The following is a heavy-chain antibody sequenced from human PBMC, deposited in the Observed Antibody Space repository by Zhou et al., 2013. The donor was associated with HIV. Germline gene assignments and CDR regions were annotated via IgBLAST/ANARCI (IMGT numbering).Heavy chain of an antibody. CDR1: GGTFSSYA. CDR3: ARTGIVGATTKDDYYYMDV. Sequence: QVQLVQSGAEVKKPGSSVKVSCKASGGTFSSYAISWVRQAPGQGLEWMGGIIPIFGTANYAQKFQGRVTITTDESTSTAYMELSSLRSEDTAVYYCARTGIVGATTKDDYYYMDVWGKGTTVTVSS. CDR2: IIPIFGTA. D-gene: IGHD1-26*01. J-gene: IGHJ6*03. V-gene: IGHV1-69*05.